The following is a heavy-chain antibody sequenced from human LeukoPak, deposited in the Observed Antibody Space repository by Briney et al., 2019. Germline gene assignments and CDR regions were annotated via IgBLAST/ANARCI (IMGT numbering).Heavy chain of an antibody. J-gene: IGHJ4*02. Sequence: SETLSLTCAVYGGSFSGYYWSWIRQPPGKGLEWIGEINHSGSTNYNPSLKSRVTTSVDTSKNQFSLKLSSVTAADTAVYYCARGRLRYFDWSFDYWGQGTLVTVSS. D-gene: IGHD3-9*01. V-gene: IGHV4-34*01. CDR3: ARGRLRYFDWSFDY. CDR2: INHSGST. CDR1: GGSFSGYY.